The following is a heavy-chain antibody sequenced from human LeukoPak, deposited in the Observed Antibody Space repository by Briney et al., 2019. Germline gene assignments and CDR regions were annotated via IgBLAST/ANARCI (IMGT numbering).Heavy chain of an antibody. D-gene: IGHD3-16*01. CDR1: GFTFSSYA. Sequence: PGGSLRLSCAASGFTFSSYAMHWVRQAPGKGLEWVAVISYDGSNKYYADSVKGRFTISRDNAKNSLYLQMNTLRAEDTAMYYCAKDAQPRSRWFDPWGQGTLVTVSS. CDR3: AKDAQPRSRWFDP. V-gene: IGHV3-30-3*01. CDR2: ISYDGSNK. J-gene: IGHJ5*02.